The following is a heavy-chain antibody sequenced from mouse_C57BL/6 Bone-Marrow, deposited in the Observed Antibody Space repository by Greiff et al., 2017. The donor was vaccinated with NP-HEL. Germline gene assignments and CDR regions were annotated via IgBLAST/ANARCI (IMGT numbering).Heavy chain of an antibody. CDR1: GYTFTSYW. D-gene: IGHD1-1*01. V-gene: IGHV1-50*01. J-gene: IGHJ2*01. Sequence: QVQLQQPGAELVKPGASVKLSCKASGYTFTSYWMQWVKQRPGQGLEWIGEIDPSDSYTNYNQKFKGKATLTVDTSSSTAYMQLSSLTSEDSAVYYCARYDPTVVASYYFDYWGQGTTLTVSS. CDR3: ARYDPTVVASYYFDY. CDR2: IDPSDSYT.